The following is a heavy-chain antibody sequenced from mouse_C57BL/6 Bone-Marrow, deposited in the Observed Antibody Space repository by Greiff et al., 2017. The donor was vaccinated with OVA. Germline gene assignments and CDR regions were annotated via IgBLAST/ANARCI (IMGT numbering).Heavy chain of an antibody. CDR2: IYPGDGDT. Sequence: QVQLQQSGPELVKPGASVKISCKASGYAFSSSWMNWVKQRPGKGLEWIGRIYPGDGDTNYNGKFKGKATLTADKSSSTAYMQLSSLTYEDSTVYFCAKIRGIYYDYDEDFDYWGQCTTLTVSS. J-gene: IGHJ2*01. V-gene: IGHV1-82*01. CDR3: AKIRGIYYDYDEDFDY. D-gene: IGHD2-4*01. CDR1: GYAFSSSW.